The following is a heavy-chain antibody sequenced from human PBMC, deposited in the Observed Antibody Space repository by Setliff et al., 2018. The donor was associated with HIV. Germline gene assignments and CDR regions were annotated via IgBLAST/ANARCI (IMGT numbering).Heavy chain of an antibody. Sequence: SETLSLTCTVSGGSISSGDYYWSWIRQPPGKGLEWIGYIYYSGSTYYNPSLKSRVTISVVTSKNQFSLKLSSVTAADTAVYYCARGTLYYDYVWGTPFPFDYWGQGTLVTVSS. V-gene: IGHV4-30-4*02. J-gene: IGHJ4*02. CDR1: GGSISSGDYY. CDR2: IYYSGST. CDR3: ARGTLYYDYVWGTPFPFDY. D-gene: IGHD3-16*01.